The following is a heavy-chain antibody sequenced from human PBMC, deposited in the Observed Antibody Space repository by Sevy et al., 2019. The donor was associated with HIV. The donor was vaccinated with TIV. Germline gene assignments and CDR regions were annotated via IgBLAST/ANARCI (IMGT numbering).Heavy chain of an antibody. D-gene: IGHD1-1*01. CDR3: ARGGPNQQQLDSFDH. V-gene: IGHV4-59*02. Sequence: SETLSLTCTVSGVSVSPYYWAWIRQPPGKGLEWVAFSGCTNYNTTLKSRATTSVDTSKNQFSLSLSSVTAADTAIYYCARGGPNQQQLDSFDHWGQGTLVTVSS. CDR1: GVSVSPYY. J-gene: IGHJ4*02. CDR2: SGCT.